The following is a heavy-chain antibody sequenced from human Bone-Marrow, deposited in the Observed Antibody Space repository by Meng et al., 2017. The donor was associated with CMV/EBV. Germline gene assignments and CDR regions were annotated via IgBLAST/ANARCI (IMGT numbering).Heavy chain of an antibody. Sequence: GESLMIYCAASGFTFSSYGIHWVRQAPGKGLEWVALIWYDGSKKYYADSVQGRFAVSRDNSKNTLYLQMNNLRAEDTAVYYCAKEAGPFDIWGQGTLVTISS. CDR2: IWYDGSKK. CDR1: GFTFSSYG. J-gene: IGHJ3*02. CDR3: AKEAGPFDI. V-gene: IGHV3-33*06.